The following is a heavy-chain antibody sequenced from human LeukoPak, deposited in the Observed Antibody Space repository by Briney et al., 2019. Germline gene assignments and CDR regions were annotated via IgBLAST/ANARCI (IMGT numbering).Heavy chain of an antibody. Sequence: GGSLRLSCAASGFTFSSYAMGWVRQAPGKGLEWVSAISGSGGSTYYADSVKGRFTISRDNSKNTLYLQMNSLRAEDTAVYYCAKIINYDSSARPFDYWGQGTLVTVSS. CDR3: AKIINYDSSARPFDY. CDR2: ISGSGGST. J-gene: IGHJ4*02. V-gene: IGHV3-23*01. CDR1: GFTFSSYA. D-gene: IGHD3-22*01.